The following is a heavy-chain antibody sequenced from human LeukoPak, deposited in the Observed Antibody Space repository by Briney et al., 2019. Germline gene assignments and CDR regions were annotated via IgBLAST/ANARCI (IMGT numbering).Heavy chain of an antibody. D-gene: IGHD3-10*01. J-gene: IGHJ4*02. CDR3: ARGDELGYFDY. CDR1: GGSISSYY. CDR2: IYYSGST. V-gene: IGHV4-59*12. Sequence: SETLSLTCTVSGGSISSYYWSWIRQPPGKGLEWIGYIYYSGSTNYNPSLKSRVTISVDTSKNQFSLKLSSVTAADTAVYYCARGDELGYFDYWGQGTLVTVSS.